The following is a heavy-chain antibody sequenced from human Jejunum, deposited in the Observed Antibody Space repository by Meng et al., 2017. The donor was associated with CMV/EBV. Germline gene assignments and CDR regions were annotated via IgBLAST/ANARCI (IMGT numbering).Heavy chain of an antibody. D-gene: IGHD1-26*01. V-gene: IGHV1-18*01. Sequence: QVQLVQVGAEVKKPGSSVKVACRASGYTFNNYGLNWVRQAPGQGLEWMGWTSAYNTHTNYAQKFQDRFTMTTDTSTNTAYMELRNLRSDDTAIYYCARGTGAGNYWGPGTLVTVSS. CDR3: ARGTGAGNY. CDR1: GYTFNNYG. CDR2: TSAYNTHT. J-gene: IGHJ4*02.